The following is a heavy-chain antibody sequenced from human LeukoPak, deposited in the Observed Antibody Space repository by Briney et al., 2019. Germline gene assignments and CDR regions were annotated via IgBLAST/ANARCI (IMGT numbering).Heavy chain of an antibody. J-gene: IGHJ4*02. Sequence: ASVKVSCKAFGYTFISYDINWVRQATGQGLEWMGWMNPYSGNTGYAQKFQGRVTMTRNTSISTIYMELNSLRSEDTAVYYCARSGWLQPSDYWGQGTLVTVSS. D-gene: IGHD3-22*01. CDR3: ARSGWLQPSDY. CDR2: MNPYSGNT. CDR1: GYTFISYD. V-gene: IGHV1-8*01.